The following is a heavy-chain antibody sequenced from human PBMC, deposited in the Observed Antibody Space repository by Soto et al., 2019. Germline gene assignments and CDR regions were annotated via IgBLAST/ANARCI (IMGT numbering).Heavy chain of an antibody. J-gene: IGHJ5*02. D-gene: IGHD2-2*02. V-gene: IGHV4-39*01. CDR2: IYYSGST. CDR1: GGSISSSSYY. CDR3: ARHWAGYCNSTSCYKFDP. Sequence: PSETLSLTCTVSGGSISSSSYYWGWIRQPPGKGLEWIGSIYYSGSTYYNPSLKSRVTISVDTSKNQLSLRLSSVTAADTAVYYCARHWAGYCNSTSCYKFDPWGLGTLVTVSS.